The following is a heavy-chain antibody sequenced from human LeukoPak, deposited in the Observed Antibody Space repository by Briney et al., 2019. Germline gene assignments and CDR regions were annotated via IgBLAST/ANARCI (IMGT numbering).Heavy chain of an antibody. Sequence: SETLSLTCTVSGGSIRSRNYYWDCLRQPPGKELEWIGNFYDSGSTYYNPSLKSRVTISGDTSKNQFSLKLTSVIAADTAVYYCARHTRPGCSGYENAFDIWGQGTMVTVS. CDR2: FYDSGST. CDR3: ARHTRPGCSGYENAFDI. D-gene: IGHD5-12*01. J-gene: IGHJ3*02. CDR1: GGSIRSRNYY. V-gene: IGHV4-39*01.